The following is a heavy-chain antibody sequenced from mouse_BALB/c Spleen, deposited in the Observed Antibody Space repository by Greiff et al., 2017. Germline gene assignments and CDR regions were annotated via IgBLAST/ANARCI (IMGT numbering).Heavy chain of an antibody. CDR3: ARVTYYYAMDY. V-gene: IGHV5-6-3*01. CDR2: INSNGGST. CDR1: GFTFSSYG. D-gene: IGHD2-13*01. J-gene: IGHJ4*01. Sequence: EVKLVESGGGLVQPGGSLKLSCAASGFTFSSYGMSWVRQTPDKRLELVATINSNGGSTYYPDSVKGRFTISRDNAKNTLYLQMSSLKSEDTAMYYCARVTYYYAMDYWGQGTSVTVSS.